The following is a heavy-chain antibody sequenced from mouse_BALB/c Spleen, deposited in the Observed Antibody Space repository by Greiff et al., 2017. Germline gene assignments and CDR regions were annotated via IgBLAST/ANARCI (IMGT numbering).Heavy chain of an antibody. CDR1: GFTFTDYY. J-gene: IGHJ4*01. V-gene: IGHV7-3*02. D-gene: IGHD2-14*01. CDR2: IRNKANGYTT. Sequence: EVKLQESGAGLVKPGGSLRLSCATSGFTFTDYYMSWVRQPPGKALEWLGFIRNKANGYTTEYSASVKGRFTIARDNSQSILYLQMNTLRAEDSATYYCARDIGYDGAMDYWGQGTSVTVSS. CDR3: ARDIGYDGAMDY.